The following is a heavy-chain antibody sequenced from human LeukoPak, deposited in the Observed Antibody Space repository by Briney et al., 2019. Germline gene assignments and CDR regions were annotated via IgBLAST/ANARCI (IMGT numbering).Heavy chain of an antibody. Sequence: SQTLSLTCTVSGGSISSGGYYWSWIRQHPGKGLEWIGYIYYSGSTYYNPSLKSRVTISVDTPKNQFSLELSSVTAADTAVYYCARDYEGSGYDGWYFDLWGRGTLVTVSS. CDR1: GGSISSGGYY. CDR2: IYYSGST. V-gene: IGHV4-31*03. CDR3: ARDYEGSGYDGWYFDL. D-gene: IGHD5-12*01. J-gene: IGHJ2*01.